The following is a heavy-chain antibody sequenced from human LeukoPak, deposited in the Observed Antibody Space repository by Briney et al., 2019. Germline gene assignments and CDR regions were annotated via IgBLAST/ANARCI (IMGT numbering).Heavy chain of an antibody. D-gene: IGHD2-2*01. CDR2: INHSGST. CDR1: GGSFSGYY. CDR3: ARGLGAGIVVVPAANFGFDY. J-gene: IGHJ4*02. Sequence: SETLSLTCAVYGGSFSGYYWSWIRQPPGKGLEWIGEINHSGSTNYNPSLKSRVTISVDTSKNQFSLKLSSVTAADTAVYYCARGLGAGIVVVPAANFGFDYWGQGTLVTVSS. V-gene: IGHV4-34*01.